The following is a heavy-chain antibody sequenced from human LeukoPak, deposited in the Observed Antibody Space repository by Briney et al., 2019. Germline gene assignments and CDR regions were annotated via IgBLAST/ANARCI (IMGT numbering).Heavy chain of an antibody. Sequence: PGRSLRLSCAASGFTFSSYGMHWVRQAPGKGLEWVSSISSSSSYIYYADSVKGRFTISRDNAKNSLYLQMNSLRAEDTAVYYCVRGLRYDRYNWFDPWGQGTLVTVSS. V-gene: IGHV3-21*01. J-gene: IGHJ5*02. CDR3: VRGLRYDRYNWFDP. D-gene: IGHD3-16*02. CDR2: ISSSSSYI. CDR1: GFTFSSYG.